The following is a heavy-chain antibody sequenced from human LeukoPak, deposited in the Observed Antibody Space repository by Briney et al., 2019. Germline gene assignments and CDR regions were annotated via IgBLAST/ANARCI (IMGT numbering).Heavy chain of an antibody. CDR3: ARPYDSNRDHSGYGY. D-gene: IGHD5-12*01. V-gene: IGHV3-7*02. J-gene: IGHJ4*02. CDR1: GFTFSNYW. Sequence: GGSLRLSCAASGFTFSNYWVSWVRQAPGKGLEWVANINQDGDEKYYVDSVKGRFSISRDNAKNSVDLQMHSLRAEDTALYYCARPYDSNRDHSGYGYWGRGTLVTVSS. CDR2: INQDGDEK.